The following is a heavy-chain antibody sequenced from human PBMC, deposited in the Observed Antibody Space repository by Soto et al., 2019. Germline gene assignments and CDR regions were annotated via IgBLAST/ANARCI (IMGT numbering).Heavy chain of an antibody. J-gene: IGHJ6*02. CDR1: GGTFSSYA. CDR2: IIPIYGTA. CDR3: ASAVVVVADNASPYYYYGMDL. V-gene: IGHV1-69*13. D-gene: IGHD2-15*01. Sequence: SVKVSCKASGGTFSSYAISWVRQAPGQGLDWMGGIIPIYGTANYAQKFQGRVTITADESTSTAYMELSSLRSEDTAVYYCASAVVVVADNASPYYYYGMDLWGQGTTVTVSS.